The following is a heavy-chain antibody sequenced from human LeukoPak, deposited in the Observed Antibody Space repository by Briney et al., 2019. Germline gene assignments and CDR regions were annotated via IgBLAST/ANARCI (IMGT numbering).Heavy chain of an antibody. D-gene: IGHD3-10*01. J-gene: IGHJ4*02. CDR3: ARAHGSGSYYPWYFDY. CDR1: GGTFSSYA. CDR2: IIPIFGTA. V-gene: IGHV1-69*05. Sequence: SVKVSCKASGGTFSSYAISWVRQAPGQGLEWMGGIIPIFGTATYAQKFQGRVTITTDESTSTAYMELSSLRSEDTAVYYCARAHGSGSYYPWYFDYWGQGTLVTVSS.